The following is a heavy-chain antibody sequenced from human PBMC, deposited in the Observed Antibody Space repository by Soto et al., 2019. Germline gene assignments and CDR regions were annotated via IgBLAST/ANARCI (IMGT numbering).Heavy chain of an antibody. CDR1: GGTISTYY. CDR2: IYASGAT. Sequence: PSETLALSCAVCGGTISTYYFGLILQPPGGTLEWIGYIYASGATTYNPSLESRVTMSVDMPNNEFSLELTSLTAADTAVYYCARSHSVDGSIYHSYLDFWVKGTLVPVSS. J-gene: IGHJ4*02. V-gene: IGHV4-59*01. D-gene: IGHD3-10*01. CDR3: ARSHSVDGSIYHSYLDF.